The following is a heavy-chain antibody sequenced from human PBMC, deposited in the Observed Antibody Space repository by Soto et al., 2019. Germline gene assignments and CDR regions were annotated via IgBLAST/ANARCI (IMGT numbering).Heavy chain of an antibody. D-gene: IGHD2-15*01. CDR1: GFTFSNAW. V-gene: IGHV3-15*07. CDR3: TTDSLTSYCSGGSCYWWWSYGMDV. CDR2: IKSKTDGGTT. Sequence: GGFLRLSWAASGFTFSNAWMNWVRQAPGKGLEWVGRIKSKTDGGTTDYAAPVKGRFTISREDSKNTLYLQMNSLKTEDTAVYYCTTDSLTSYCSGGSCYWWWSYGMDVWGQGTTVTVSS. J-gene: IGHJ6*02.